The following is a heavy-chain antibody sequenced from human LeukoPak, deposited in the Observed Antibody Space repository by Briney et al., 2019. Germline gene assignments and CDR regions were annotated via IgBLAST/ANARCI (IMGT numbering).Heavy chain of an antibody. D-gene: IGHD2-2*01. Sequence: GGSLTLSCAASGFTVSSNYMSWVRQAPGKGLEGVSVIYSGGGTYYADSVKRRFTISRDNSKNTMYLQMSSLRAWDTAVYYCARAIVVVPAAMRGFGYWGEGTLVTVSS. CDR3: ARAIVVVPAAMRGFGY. CDR1: GFTVSSNY. V-gene: IGHV3-66*01. CDR2: IYSGGGT. J-gene: IGHJ4*02.